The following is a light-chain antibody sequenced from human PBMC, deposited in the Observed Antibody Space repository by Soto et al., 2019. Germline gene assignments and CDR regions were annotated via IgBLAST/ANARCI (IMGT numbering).Light chain of an antibody. J-gene: IGKJ5*01. CDR1: QSVSSY. Sequence: EIVLTQSPATLALSPGERATLSCRASQSVSSYLAWYQQEPGQAPRLLISDASNRAPGIPVRFSGSGFGTDFTLTISSLEAEDSAVYYCQQRSNWPSITFGQGTRLE. CDR2: DAS. CDR3: QQRSNWPSIT. V-gene: IGKV3-11*01.